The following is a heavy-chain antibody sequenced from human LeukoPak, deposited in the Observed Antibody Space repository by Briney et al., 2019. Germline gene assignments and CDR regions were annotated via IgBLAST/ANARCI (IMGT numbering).Heavy chain of an antibody. D-gene: IGHD3-22*01. J-gene: IGHJ4*02. V-gene: IGHV3-33*01. CDR2: IRCDGSNQ. CDR1: GFTFSSYC. CDR3: ARGDYTVMVKMGDDSSGYLDY. Sequence: GRSLRLSCAASGFTFSSYCMHWVRQAPGKGLEWVAVIRCDGSNQYYADSVKGRFTISRDNPKNTLYLQMNSLRAEYTAVYYCARGDYTVMVKMGDDSSGYLDYWGQGTLVTV.